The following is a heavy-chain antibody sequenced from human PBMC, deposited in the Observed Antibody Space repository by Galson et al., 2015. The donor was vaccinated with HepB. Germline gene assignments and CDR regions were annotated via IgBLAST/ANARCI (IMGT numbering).Heavy chain of an antibody. CDR3: ARLGPAAGFLEY. CDR1: GYTFTTYS. CDR2: VSGYDGNT. J-gene: IGHJ4*02. V-gene: IGHV1-18*01. Sequence: SVKVSCKASGYTFTTYSLSWVRQAPGQGLEWMGWVSGYDGNTKYAQNLLRRVTMTTDTSTTTAYMELRSLRFDDTAVYYCARLGPAAGFLEYWGQGTLVTVS. D-gene: IGHD6-13*01.